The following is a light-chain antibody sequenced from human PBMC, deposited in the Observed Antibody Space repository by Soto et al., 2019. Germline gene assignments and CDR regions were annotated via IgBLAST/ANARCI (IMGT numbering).Light chain of an antibody. J-gene: IGLJ3*02. CDR1: SSNIGAGFD. CDR3: QSYDSSLRV. CDR2: RNT. V-gene: IGLV1-40*01. Sequence: QSVLTQPPSVSGAPGQRVTISCTGSSSNIGAGFDVHWYQQLPGRAPQLLIYRNTNRPSGVPDRFSGSRSVTSASLTITGLQAEDEADYYCQSYDSSLRVFGGGTKLTVL.